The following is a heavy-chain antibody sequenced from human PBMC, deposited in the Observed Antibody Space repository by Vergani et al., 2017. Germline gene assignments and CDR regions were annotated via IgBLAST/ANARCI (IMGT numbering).Heavy chain of an antibody. J-gene: IGHJ4*02. CDR3: ARVRAGYYYDSSGYYFDY. D-gene: IGHD3-22*01. Sequence: QVQLQESGPGLVKPSGTLSLTCAVSGGSISSSNWWSWVRQPPGKGLEWIGEIYHSGSTNYNPSLKSRVTISVDKSKNQFSLKLSSVTAADTAVYYCARVRAGYYYDSSGYYFDYWGQGTLVTVSS. V-gene: IGHV4-4*02. CDR1: GGSISSSNW. CDR2: IYHSGST.